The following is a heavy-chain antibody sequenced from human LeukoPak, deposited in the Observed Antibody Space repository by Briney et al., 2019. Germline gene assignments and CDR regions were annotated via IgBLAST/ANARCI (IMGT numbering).Heavy chain of an antibody. CDR2: IYWNDDE. CDR1: GFSLSTSGVG. D-gene: IGHD3-22*01. CDR3: ARVPHDSRGYYSAEYFQY. V-gene: IGHV2-5*01. Sequence: SGPTLVNPTQTLTLTCTFSGFSLSTSGVGVSWIRQPPGKALEWLALIYWNDDERYSPSLKSRLTITMDTSKNQVVLTMTNMAPMDTATYYCARVPHDSRGYYSAEYFQYWGQGTLVTVSS. J-gene: IGHJ1*01.